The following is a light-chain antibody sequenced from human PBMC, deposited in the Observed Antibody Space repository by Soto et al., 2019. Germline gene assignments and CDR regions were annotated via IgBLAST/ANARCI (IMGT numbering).Light chain of an antibody. CDR1: QYFSTY. J-gene: IGKJ4*01. CDR2: VAS. V-gene: IGKV1-9*01. CDR3: QQLNCRPLT. Sequence: DSQSTSSSTFLSPSLGDRVTITCRAGQYFSTYLAWYQQKAGEAPKLLIYVASTLHSGLPSRFSGSGSGTEFTLTINILQPEYFVTYCCQQLNCRPLTFGGGT.